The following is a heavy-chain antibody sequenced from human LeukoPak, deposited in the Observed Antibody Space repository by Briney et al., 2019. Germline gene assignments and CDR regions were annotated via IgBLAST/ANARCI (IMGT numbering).Heavy chain of an antibody. CDR1: GYTFTGYY. Sequence: GASVKVSCKASGYTFTGYYIHWVRQAPGQGLEWMGWINPNTGDTKYAQNFQDRVTMTRDTSISTASMELSRLTSDDTAVYYCARDLWPVDKEDNRFDPWGQGTLVTVYS. CDR2: INPNTGDT. J-gene: IGHJ5*02. V-gene: IGHV1-2*02. D-gene: IGHD2-21*01. CDR3: ARDLWPVDKEDNRFDP.